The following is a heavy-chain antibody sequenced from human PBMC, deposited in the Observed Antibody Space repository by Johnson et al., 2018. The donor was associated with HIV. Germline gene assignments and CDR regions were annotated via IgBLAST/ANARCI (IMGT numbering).Heavy chain of an antibody. J-gene: IGHJ3*02. D-gene: IGHD5-24*01. Sequence: VQLVESGGGLIQPGGSLRLSCAASGFTVSSNYMSWVRQAPGKGLAWVSVIFSGGTTYYADSVNGRFTISRDNSKNTLYLQMNSLRAEDTALYYCARACRDGYTCDAFDIWGQGTMVTVSS. CDR3: ARACRDGYTCDAFDI. V-gene: IGHV3-53*01. CDR1: GFTVSSNY. CDR2: IFSGGTT.